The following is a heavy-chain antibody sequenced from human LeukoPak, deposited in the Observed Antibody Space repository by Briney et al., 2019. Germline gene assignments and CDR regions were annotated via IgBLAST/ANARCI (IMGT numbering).Heavy chain of an antibody. J-gene: IGHJ4*02. V-gene: IGHV3-7*01. CDR2: IKQDGSEK. Sequence: GGSLRLSCAASGFTFSSNWMSWFRQAPGKGLEWVANIKQDGSEKYYVDSVKGRFTISRDNAKNSLYLQMNSLRAEDTAVYYCARDSPSSTSWGYWGQGTLVTVSS. CDR1: GFTFSSNW. CDR3: ARDSPSSTSWGY. D-gene: IGHD2-2*01.